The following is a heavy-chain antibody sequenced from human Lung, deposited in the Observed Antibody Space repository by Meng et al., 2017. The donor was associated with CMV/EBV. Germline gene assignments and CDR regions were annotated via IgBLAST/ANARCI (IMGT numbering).Heavy chain of an antibody. Sequence: GEXXKISCAASGFTFSSYSMNWVRQAPGKGLEWVSSISSNSSYRYYADSVKGRFTVSRDNAKNSLYLQMNSLRAEDTAVYYCARDLRNPPTSFGGVRTHVRYFDSXDQGXLVTVSS. V-gene: IGHV3-21*01. CDR1: GFTFSSYS. CDR3: ARDLRNPPTSFGGVRTHVRYFDS. J-gene: IGHJ4*02. CDR2: ISSNSSYR. D-gene: IGHD3-3*01.